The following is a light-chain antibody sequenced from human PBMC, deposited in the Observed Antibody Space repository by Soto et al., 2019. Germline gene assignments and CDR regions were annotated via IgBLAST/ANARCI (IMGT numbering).Light chain of an antibody. CDR2: AAS. V-gene: IGKV1-8*01. CDR3: QQYYSYPQT. Sequence: AIRMTQSPSSLSASTGDRVTITCRASQGISSYLAWYQQKPGKAPKLLIYAASTLQSGVPSRFNGSGSGTDFTLTISCLQSEDFATYYCQQYYSYPQTFVQGTKVEIK. CDR1: QGISSY. J-gene: IGKJ1*01.